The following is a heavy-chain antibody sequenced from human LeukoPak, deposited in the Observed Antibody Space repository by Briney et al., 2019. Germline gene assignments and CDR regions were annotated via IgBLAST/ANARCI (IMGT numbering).Heavy chain of an antibody. CDR3: ARDNWGTDY. CDR1: GFTFSNYA. J-gene: IGHJ4*02. V-gene: IGHV3-48*01. CDR2: ISGSSSTI. Sequence: GGSLRLSCAASGFTFSNYAMSWVRQAPGKGLEWVSVISGSSSTIYYADSVKGRFTISRDNAKNSLYLQMNSLRAEDTAVYYCARDNWGTDYWGQGTLVTVSS. D-gene: IGHD3-16*01.